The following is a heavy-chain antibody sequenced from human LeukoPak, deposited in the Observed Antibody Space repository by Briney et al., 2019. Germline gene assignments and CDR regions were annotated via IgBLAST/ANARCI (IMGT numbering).Heavy chain of an antibody. CDR3: ARERARPYYYDSSGYYRVTWFDP. J-gene: IGHJ5*02. CDR2: IIPIFGTA. V-gene: IGHV1-69*13. CDR1: GGTFSSYA. Sequence: SVKVSCKASGGTFSSYAISWVRQAPGQGLEWMGGIIPIFGTANYAQKFQGRVTITADESTSTAYMELSSLRSEDTAVYYCARERARPYYYDSSGYYRVTWFDPWGQGTLVTVSS. D-gene: IGHD3-22*01.